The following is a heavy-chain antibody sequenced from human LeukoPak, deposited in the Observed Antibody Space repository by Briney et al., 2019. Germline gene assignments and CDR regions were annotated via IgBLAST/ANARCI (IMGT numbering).Heavy chain of an antibody. D-gene: IGHD4-11*01. Sequence: GGSLRLSCTASGFTFSNYWMQWVRQVAGKGLVWVSRINTGGSSTTYADSVKGRFTISRDNAENTLYLQMNSPRVEDTAVYYCARSNQADDYWGQGTLVTVSS. J-gene: IGHJ4*02. CDR2: INTGGSST. CDR1: GFTFSNYW. V-gene: IGHV3-74*01. CDR3: ARSNQADDY.